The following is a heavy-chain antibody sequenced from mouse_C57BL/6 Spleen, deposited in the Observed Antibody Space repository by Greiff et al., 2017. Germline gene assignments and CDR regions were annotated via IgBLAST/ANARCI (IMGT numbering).Heavy chain of an antibody. Sequence: VQLQQSGAELARPGASVKLSCKASGYTFTSYGISWVKQRTGQGLEWIGEIYPRSGNTYYNEKFKGKATLTADKSSSTAYMELRSLTSEDSAVYFCAREGDYYGSKSDDWGQGTTLTVSS. CDR2: IYPRSGNT. J-gene: IGHJ2*01. CDR3: AREGDYYGSKSDD. CDR1: GYTFTSYG. V-gene: IGHV1-81*01. D-gene: IGHD1-1*01.